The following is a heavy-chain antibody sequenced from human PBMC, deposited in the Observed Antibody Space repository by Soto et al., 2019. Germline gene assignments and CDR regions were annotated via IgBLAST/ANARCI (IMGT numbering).Heavy chain of an antibody. Sequence: QVHLVQSGSEVKTPGASVKVSCQASGHTSTHNGISWVRRAPGQGLEWMGWININRGDVNHAPKFQGRVTSTTDTSTSTAYLELWSLRLDDTGVYFCATDDMNRGRFDYWGHGTRVSVSS. D-gene: IGHD1-1*01. J-gene: IGHJ4*01. CDR3: ATDDMNRGRFDY. V-gene: IGHV1-18*04. CDR2: ININRGDV. CDR1: GHTSTHNG.